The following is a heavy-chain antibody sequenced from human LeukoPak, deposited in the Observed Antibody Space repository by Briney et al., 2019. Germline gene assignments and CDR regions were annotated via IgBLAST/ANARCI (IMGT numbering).Heavy chain of an antibody. D-gene: IGHD3-22*01. J-gene: IGHJ4*02. CDR2: IYTSGST. V-gene: IGHV4-4*07. CDR3: ARERYYYDSSGYPKALFDY. Sequence: SETLSLTCTVSGGSISSYYWSWIRQPAGKGLVWIGRIYTSGSTNYNPSLKSRVTMSVDTSKNQFSLKLSSVTAADTAVYYCARERYYYDSSGYPKALFDYWGQGTLVTVSS. CDR1: GGSISSYY.